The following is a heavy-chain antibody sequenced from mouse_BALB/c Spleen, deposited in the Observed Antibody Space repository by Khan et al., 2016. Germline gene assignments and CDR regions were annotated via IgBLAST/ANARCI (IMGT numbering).Heavy chain of an antibody. CDR3: ARAWYSMDY. CDR1: GYTFNNYW. V-gene: IGHV1-9*01. J-gene: IGHJ4*01. Sequence: QVQLQQSGAELMKPGASVKISCKATGYTFNNYWIEWVKQRPGYGLEWIGDILPGSGNSNYNENLKGKATFPADTSSNTAYMQLSSLTSDDSAVYYCARAWYSMDYWGQGTSVTVSS. CDR2: ILPGSGNS.